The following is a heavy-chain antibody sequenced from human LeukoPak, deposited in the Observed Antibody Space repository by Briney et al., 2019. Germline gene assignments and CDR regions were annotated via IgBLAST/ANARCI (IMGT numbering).Heavy chain of an antibody. J-gene: IGHJ1*01. D-gene: IGHD6-13*01. Sequence: SVKVSCKASGGTFSSYAISWVRQAPGQGLEWMGGIIPIFGTANYAQKFQGRVTITADESTSTAYMELSSLRSEDTAVYYCARDRIAAESAEYFRHWGQGTLVTVSS. CDR2: IIPIFGTA. CDR1: GGTFSSYA. V-gene: IGHV1-69*13. CDR3: ARDRIAAESAEYFRH.